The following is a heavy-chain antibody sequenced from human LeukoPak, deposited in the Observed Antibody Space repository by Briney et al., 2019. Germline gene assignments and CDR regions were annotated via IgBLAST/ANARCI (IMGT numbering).Heavy chain of an antibody. CDR2: ISSSGST. CDR1: GDSISSGDYY. D-gene: IGHD3-3*01. CDR3: ARVPSYYDFWSVPPHYYYYYYMDV. Sequence: SETLSLTCTVSGDSISSGDYYWSWIRQPAGKGLEWIGRISSSGSTNYNPSLKSRVTISVDTSKNQFSLKLSSVTAADTAVYYCARVPSYYDFWSVPPHYYYYYYMDVWGKGTTVTVSS. V-gene: IGHV4-61*02. J-gene: IGHJ6*03.